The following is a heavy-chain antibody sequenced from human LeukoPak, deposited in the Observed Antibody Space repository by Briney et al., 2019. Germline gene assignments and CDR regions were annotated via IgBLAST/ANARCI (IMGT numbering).Heavy chain of an antibody. CDR2: ITGSGSST. CDR1: GFTFSSYA. D-gene: IGHD6-19*01. J-gene: IGHJ4*02. V-gene: IGHV3-23*01. Sequence: GGSLRLSCAASGFTFSSYAMSWVRQAPGKGLEWVSAITGSGSSTYYADSVKGRFTISRDNSENTLYLQMNSLRAEDTAVYYCASPTSGWLADYWGQGTLVTVSA. CDR3: ASPTSGWLADY.